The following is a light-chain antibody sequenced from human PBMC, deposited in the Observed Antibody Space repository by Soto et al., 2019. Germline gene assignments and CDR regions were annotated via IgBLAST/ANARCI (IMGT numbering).Light chain of an antibody. CDR1: SGHSSYA. Sequence: QSVLTQSPSASASLGASVKLTCTLSSGHSSYAIAWNQQQPEKGPRYLMKLNSDGSHSKGDGIPDRFSGSSSGAERYLTISSLQSEDEADYYCQTWGTGIPWVFGGGTKLTVL. V-gene: IGLV4-69*01. CDR2: LNSDGSH. CDR3: QTWGTGIPWV. J-gene: IGLJ3*02.